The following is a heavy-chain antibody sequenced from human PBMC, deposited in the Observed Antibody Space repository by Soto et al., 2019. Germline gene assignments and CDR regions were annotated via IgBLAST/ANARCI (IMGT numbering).Heavy chain of an antibody. CDR1: GYTFTSYY. D-gene: IGHD3-16*02. CDR3: ARVLNKSWWFDP. CDR2: INPSGGST. J-gene: IGHJ5*02. Sequence: VASVKVSCKASGYTFTSYYMHWVRQAPGQGLEWTGIINPSGGSTSYAQKFQGRVTMTRDTSKNQFSLKLISVTAADMAVYYCARVLNKSWWFDPWGQGTLVTVSS. V-gene: IGHV1-46*01.